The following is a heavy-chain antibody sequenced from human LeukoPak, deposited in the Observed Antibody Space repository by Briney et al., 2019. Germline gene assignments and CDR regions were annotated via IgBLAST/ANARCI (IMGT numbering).Heavy chain of an antibody. J-gene: IGHJ4*02. CDR1: GYTFTSYG. D-gene: IGHD2-2*01. Sequence: ASVTVSYAASGYTFTSYGISWVRQAPGQGLEWMGWISAYNGNTNYAQKLQGRVTMTTDTSTSTAYMELRSLRSDATAVYYCARIDASQPDYWGQGTLVTVSS. CDR2: ISAYNGNT. CDR3: ARIDASQPDY. V-gene: IGHV1-18*01.